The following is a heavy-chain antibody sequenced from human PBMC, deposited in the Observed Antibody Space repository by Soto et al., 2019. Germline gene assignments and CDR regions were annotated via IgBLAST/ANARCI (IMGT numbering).Heavy chain of an antibody. Sequence: PGESLKISCKGSGYSFTNYWIGLVRQMHGKGLEWMGIIYPGDSDTRYSPSFQGQVTISADKSISTAYLQWSSLKASDTAMYYCARHWGSVVVVPAAMPGPPYYYMDVWGKGTTVTVSS. CDR3: ARHWGSVVVVPAAMPGPPYYYMDV. D-gene: IGHD2-2*01. J-gene: IGHJ6*03. CDR2: IYPGDSDT. V-gene: IGHV5-51*01. CDR1: GYSFTNYW.